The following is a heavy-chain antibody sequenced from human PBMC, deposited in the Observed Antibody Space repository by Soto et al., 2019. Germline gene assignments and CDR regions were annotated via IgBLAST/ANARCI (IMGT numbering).Heavy chain of an antibody. CDR2: FRNKASSYTT. V-gene: IGHV3-72*01. Sequence: GESLKISCKGSGYSFTSYMDWVRQAPGKGLEWVGRFRNKASSYTTEYAASLKGRFTTSRDDSKNSLYLQMNSLRTEDTAVYYCARETWEVTPAVYFDYWGQGTLVTVSS. D-gene: IGHD4-4*01. J-gene: IGHJ4*02. CDR1: GYSFTSY. CDR3: ARETWEVTPAVYFDY.